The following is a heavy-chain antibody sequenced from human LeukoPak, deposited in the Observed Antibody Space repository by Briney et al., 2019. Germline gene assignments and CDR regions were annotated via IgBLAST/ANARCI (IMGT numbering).Heavy chain of an antibody. J-gene: IGHJ3*02. CDR1: GGTFSSYA. V-gene: IGHV1-69*13. CDR3: ARGASSSGWYFSLDDAFDI. Sequence: SVKVSCTASGGTFSSYAISWVRQAPGRGLEWMGGIIPIFGTANYAQKFQGRVTITADESTSTAYMELSSLRSEDTAVYYCARGASSSGWYFSLDDAFDIWGQGTMVTVSS. D-gene: IGHD6-19*01. CDR2: IIPIFGTA.